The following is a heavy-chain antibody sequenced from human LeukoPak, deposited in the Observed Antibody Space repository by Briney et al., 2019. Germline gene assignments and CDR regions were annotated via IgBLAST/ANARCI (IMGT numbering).Heavy chain of an antibody. V-gene: IGHV3-9*01. CDR3: AKDIGGSYYAYFDY. CDR1: GFTFDDYA. CDR2: ISWNSRSI. Sequence: GGSLRLSCAASGFTFDDYAMHWVRPAPGKGLEWVSGISWNSRSIGYEDSVKGRFTIHRDHAKNSLYLQMNSLRAEDTALYYCAKDIGGSYYAYFDYWGQGTLVTVSS. J-gene: IGHJ4*02. D-gene: IGHD1-26*01.